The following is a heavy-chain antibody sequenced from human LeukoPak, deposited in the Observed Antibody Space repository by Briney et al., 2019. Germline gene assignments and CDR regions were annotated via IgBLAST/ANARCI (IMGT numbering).Heavy chain of an antibody. V-gene: IGHV4-4*07. CDR2: IYTSGST. Sequence: SETLSLTCIVSGDSISNYYWSWIRQPAGKGLEWIGRIYTSGSTNYNPSLKSRVTMSVDTSKNQFSLKLSSVTAADTAVYYCARVSYGSGSYYTDYWGQGTLVTVSS. J-gene: IGHJ4*02. CDR3: ARVSYGSGSYYTDY. CDR1: GDSISNYY. D-gene: IGHD3-10*01.